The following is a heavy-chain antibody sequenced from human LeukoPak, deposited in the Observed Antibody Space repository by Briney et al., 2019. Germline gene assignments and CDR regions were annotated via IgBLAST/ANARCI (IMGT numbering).Heavy chain of an antibody. J-gene: IGHJ4*02. CDR1: GFTFSSCA. CDR3: AKAPAPYSFGTFDY. CDR2: ISGSGGNT. V-gene: IGHV3-23*01. Sequence: GGSLRLSCAASGFTFSSCAMSWVRQAPGKGLEWVSAISGSGGNTYYADSVKGRFTISRDYSKNTLYLQMNSLRGGDTAVYFCAKAPAPYSFGTFDYWGQGTLVTVSS. D-gene: IGHD5-18*01.